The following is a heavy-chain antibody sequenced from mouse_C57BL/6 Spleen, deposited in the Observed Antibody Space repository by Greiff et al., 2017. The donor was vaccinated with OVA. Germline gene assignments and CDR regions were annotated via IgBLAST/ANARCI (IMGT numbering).Heavy chain of an antibody. CDR2: IDPSDSYT. CDR1: GYTFTSYW. J-gene: IGHJ3*01. CDR3: ARSGSGYVGFAY. D-gene: IGHD3-2*02. Sequence: AQLKQPGAELVRPGTSVKLSCKASGYTFTSYWMHWVKQRPGQGLEWIGVIDPSDSYTNYNQKFKGKATLTVDTSSSTAYMQLSSLTSEDSAVYYCARSGSGYVGFAYWGQGTLVTVSA. V-gene: IGHV1-59*01.